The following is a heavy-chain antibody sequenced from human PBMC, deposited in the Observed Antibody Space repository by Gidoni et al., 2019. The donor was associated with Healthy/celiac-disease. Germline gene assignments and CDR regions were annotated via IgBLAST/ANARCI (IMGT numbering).Heavy chain of an antibody. CDR1: GFTFSSYA. V-gene: IGHV3-30-3*01. CDR2: ISYDGSNK. CDR3: ARAMASLFDY. D-gene: IGHD5-12*01. J-gene: IGHJ4*02. Sequence: QVQLVESGGGGVQTGRSLRLSCAASGFTFSSYAMHWVRQAPGKGLEWVAVISYDGSNKYYADSVKGRFTISRDNSKNTLYLQMNSLRAEDTAVYYCARAMASLFDYWGQGTLVTVSS.